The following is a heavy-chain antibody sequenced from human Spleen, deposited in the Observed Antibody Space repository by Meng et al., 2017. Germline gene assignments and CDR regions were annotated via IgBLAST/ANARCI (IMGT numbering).Heavy chain of an antibody. CDR1: GGSFSGYY. Sequence: SETLSLTCAVYGGSFSGYYWSWIRQPPGKGLEWIGEINHNGSTTYNPSLKSRVTISVDTSKNQFSLKLNSVTAADTAVYYCARGQNYVWGPDWGQGTLVTVSS. D-gene: IGHD3-16*01. V-gene: IGHV4-34*01. J-gene: IGHJ4*02. CDR2: INHNGST. CDR3: ARGQNYVWGPD.